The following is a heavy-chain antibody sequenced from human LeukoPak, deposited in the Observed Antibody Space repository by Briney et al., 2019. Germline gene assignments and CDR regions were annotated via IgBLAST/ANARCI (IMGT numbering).Heavy chain of an antibody. CDR3: ARDMSGGWLSPNWYFDL. V-gene: IGHV4-59*01. J-gene: IGHJ2*01. CDR2: IYYSGST. Sequence: SETLSLTCTVSGGSISSYYWSWIRQPPGKGLEWIGYIYYSGSTNYNPSLKSRVTISVDTSKNQFSLKLSSVTAADTAVYYCARDMSGGWLSPNWYFDLWGRGTLVTVSS. D-gene: IGHD6-19*01. CDR1: GGSISSYY.